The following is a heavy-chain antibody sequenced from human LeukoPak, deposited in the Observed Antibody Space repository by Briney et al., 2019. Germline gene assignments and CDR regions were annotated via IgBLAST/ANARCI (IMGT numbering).Heavy chain of an antibody. J-gene: IGHJ5*02. D-gene: IGHD6-13*01. CDR2: ISGSGGST. V-gene: IGHV3-23*01. Sequence: PTGGSLRLSCAASGFTFSSYAMSWVRQAPGKGLEWVSAISGSGGSTYYAGSVKGRFAISRDNSKNTLYLQMNSLRAEDTAVYYCAKVDLIAAAGFDPWGQGTLVTVSS. CDR3: AKVDLIAAAGFDP. CDR1: GFTFSSYA.